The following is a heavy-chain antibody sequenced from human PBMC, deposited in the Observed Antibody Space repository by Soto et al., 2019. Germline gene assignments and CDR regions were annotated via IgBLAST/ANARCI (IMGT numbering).Heavy chain of an antibody. CDR1: GFSLTSPGMC. J-gene: IGHJ6*04. CDR2: IERDDDDK. CDR3: ARSIGGPRRFNGREV. V-gene: IGHV2-70*13. D-gene: IGHD1-26*01. Sequence: SGPTLVNPTETLTLTCTFSGFSLTSPGMCVSWIRQPPGKALEWLALIERDDDDKYYSTSLKTRLTISKDTRKNQVVLTMANMAPADTGTYYCARSIGGPRRFNGREVGGKGTRVTVSS.